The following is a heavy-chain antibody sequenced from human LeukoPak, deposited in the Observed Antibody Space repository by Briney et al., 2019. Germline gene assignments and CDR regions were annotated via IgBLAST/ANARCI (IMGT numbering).Heavy chain of an antibody. D-gene: IGHD2/OR15-2a*01. Sequence: SETLSLTCAVSGGSISSYYWSWIRQPPGKGLEWIGNIYDRGSTKYNPSLKSRVTISVDTSKNQFSLSLGYVTAADTAVYYCARRQYCNSRSCYEELDYWGQGTMVIVSS. CDR2: IYDRGST. CDR3: ARRQYCNSRSCYEELDY. J-gene: IGHJ4*02. CDR1: GGSISSYY. V-gene: IGHV4-59*08.